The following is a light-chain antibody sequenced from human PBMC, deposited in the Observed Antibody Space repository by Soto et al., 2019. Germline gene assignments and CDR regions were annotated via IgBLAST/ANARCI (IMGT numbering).Light chain of an antibody. V-gene: IGKV1-39*01. Sequence: DIQMTQPPSSLSASVGDRVTINCRASQSISSYLNWYQQKPGKAPKLLIYAASSLQSGVPSRFSGSGSGTDFTLTISSLQPEDFATYYCQQSYSTPLTFGGGTKVDIK. CDR1: QSISSY. CDR3: QQSYSTPLT. CDR2: AAS. J-gene: IGKJ4*01.